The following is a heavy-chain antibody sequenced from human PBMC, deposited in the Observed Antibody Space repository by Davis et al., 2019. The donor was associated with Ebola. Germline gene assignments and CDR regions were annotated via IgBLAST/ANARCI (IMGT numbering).Heavy chain of an antibody. CDR1: GYTFTGYY. D-gene: IGHD2-2*01. CDR3: ARGQGGVVVPKYYYYYYGMDV. Sequence: ASVKVSCKASGYTFTGYYMHWVRQAPGQGLEWMGWINPNSGGTNYAQKFQGRVTMTRDTSISTAYMELSRLRSDDTAVYYCARGQGGVVVPKYYYYYYGMDVWGQGTTVTVSS. J-gene: IGHJ6*02. V-gene: IGHV1-2*02. CDR2: INPNSGGT.